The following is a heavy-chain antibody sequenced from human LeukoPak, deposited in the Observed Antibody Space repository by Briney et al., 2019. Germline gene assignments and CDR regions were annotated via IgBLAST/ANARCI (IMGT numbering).Heavy chain of an antibody. CDR2: MYTGGTT. Sequence: GGSLRLSCAVSGFTVGGTHMSWVRQAPGKGLEWVAAMYTGGTTYYADSVTGRFTISRDNSKNTLYLHMNSLRAEDTAVYYCAEDEATSGGGLASWGQGTLVSVSS. D-gene: IGHD3-16*01. CDR1: GFTVGGTH. V-gene: IGHV3-53*01. CDR3: AEDEATSGGGLAS. J-gene: IGHJ4*02.